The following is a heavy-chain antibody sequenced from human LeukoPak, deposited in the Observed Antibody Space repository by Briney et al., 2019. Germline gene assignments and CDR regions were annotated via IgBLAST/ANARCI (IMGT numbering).Heavy chain of an antibody. V-gene: IGHV4-31*03. CDR1: GGSISSGGYY. Sequence: PSETLSLTCIVSGGSISSGGYYWTWIRQHPGKGLEWIGYIHYSGSTYYNPSLKSRVTISVDTSKNQFSLKLSSVTAADTAVYYCARYQLHFDPWGQGTLVTVSS. CDR2: IHYSGST. J-gene: IGHJ5*02. CDR3: ARYQLHFDP. D-gene: IGHD2-2*01.